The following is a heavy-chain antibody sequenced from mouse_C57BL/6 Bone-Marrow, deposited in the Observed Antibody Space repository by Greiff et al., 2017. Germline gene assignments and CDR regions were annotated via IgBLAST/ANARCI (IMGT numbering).Heavy chain of an antibody. CDR3: AKNLLTGFYAMDY. J-gene: IGHJ4*01. Sequence: VKLMESGPGLVQPSQSLSITCTVSGFSLTSYGVHWVRQSPGKGLEWLGVIWRGGSTDYNAAFMSRLSITKDNSNSQVFFKMNSLQADDTAIYYCAKNLLTGFYAMDYWGQGTSVTVSS. CDR1: GFSLTSYG. CDR2: IWRGGST. V-gene: IGHV2-5*01. D-gene: IGHD4-1*01.